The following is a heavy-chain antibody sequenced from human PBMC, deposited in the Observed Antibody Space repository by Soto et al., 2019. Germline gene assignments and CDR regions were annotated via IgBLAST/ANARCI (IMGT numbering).Heavy chain of an antibody. D-gene: IGHD2-15*01. J-gene: IGHJ3*01. CDR3: ARRIWDPEVVAVATRGAFDV. V-gene: IGHV3-48*03. CDR2: ISSSGTTI. Sequence: EVQLVESGGGLVQPGGSLRLSCAASGFTFRDYEMHWVRQAPGKGLQWVSYISSSGTTIYYSESVKGRFTISRDTAKNSLYMQLSGLRADDTAVYYCARRIWDPEVVAVATRGAFDVWGQGTMVSVSS. CDR1: GFTFRDYE.